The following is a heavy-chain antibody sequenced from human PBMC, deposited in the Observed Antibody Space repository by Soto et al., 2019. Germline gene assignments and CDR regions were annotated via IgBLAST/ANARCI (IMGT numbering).Heavy chain of an antibody. Sequence: EVKLVESGGGLGQPGGSLRLSCTASGFTFSSYWMNWVRQAPGKGLEWVGNIKEDGSEKFYVDSVKGRFTISRDNAKNSLYLDMNSLRVEDTAIYFCARDFGGPWGQGTLVTVSS. J-gene: IGHJ5*02. D-gene: IGHD1-26*01. CDR1: GFTFSSYW. CDR3: ARDFGGP. V-gene: IGHV3-7*05. CDR2: IKEDGSEK.